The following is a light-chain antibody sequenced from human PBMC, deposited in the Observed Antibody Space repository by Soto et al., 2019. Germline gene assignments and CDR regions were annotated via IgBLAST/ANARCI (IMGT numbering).Light chain of an antibody. CDR3: TSYAGSNIWV. CDR1: SSDVGAYNY. V-gene: IGLV2-8*01. Sequence: QSALTQPPSASGSPGQSVTISCTGTSSDVGAYNYVSWYQQYPGKAPKLMIYEVSKRPSGVPDRFSGSKSGKTVSLTVSGLQPEDEADYYCTSYAGSNIWVFGGGTKLTVL. J-gene: IGLJ3*02. CDR2: EVS.